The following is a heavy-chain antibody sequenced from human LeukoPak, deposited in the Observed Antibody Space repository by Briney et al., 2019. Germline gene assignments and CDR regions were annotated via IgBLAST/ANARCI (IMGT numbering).Heavy chain of an antibody. D-gene: IGHD6-19*01. Sequence: SETLSLTCTVSGGSISSYYWSWIRQPPGKGLEWIGYIYYSGSTNYNPSLKGRVTISVDTSKNQFSLKLSSVTAADTAVYYCARIALAVAGYYYGMDVWGQGTTVTVSS. V-gene: IGHV4-59*08. J-gene: IGHJ6*02. CDR2: IYYSGST. CDR1: GGSISSYY. CDR3: ARIALAVAGYYYGMDV.